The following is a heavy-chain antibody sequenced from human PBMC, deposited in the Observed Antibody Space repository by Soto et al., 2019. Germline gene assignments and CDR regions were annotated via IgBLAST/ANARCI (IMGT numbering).Heavy chain of an antibody. Sequence: SETLSLTCTVSGGSVSSGTHYWSWIRQPPGKGLEWIGYIFYTGGAKYNPSLKSRVNISVDTSKNQFSLKLSSVTAADTAVYYCARGTDPAVAGSIDYWGQGILVTVSS. D-gene: IGHD6-19*01. CDR3: ARGTDPAVAGSIDY. CDR1: GGSVSSGTHY. CDR2: IFYTGGA. V-gene: IGHV4-61*01. J-gene: IGHJ4*02.